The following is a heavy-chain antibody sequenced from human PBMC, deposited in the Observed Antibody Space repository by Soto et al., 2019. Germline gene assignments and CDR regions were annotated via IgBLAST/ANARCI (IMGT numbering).Heavy chain of an antibody. CDR3: ARGQEGIVATH. V-gene: IGHV4-34*01. Sequence: QVQLQQWGAGLLKPSETLSLTCAVNGGSLTGYYWSWIRQPPGKGLEWIGEIKDGGSTNYSPSLRGRVSISADTSMSQFSLRLNSVTAADTAVYFCARGQEGIVATHWDQGTLVTVSS. CDR1: GGSLTGYY. D-gene: IGHD5-12*01. CDR2: IKDGGST. J-gene: IGHJ4*02.